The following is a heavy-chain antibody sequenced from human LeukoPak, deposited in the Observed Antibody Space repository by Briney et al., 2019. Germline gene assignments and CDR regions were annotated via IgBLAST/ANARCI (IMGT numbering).Heavy chain of an antibody. Sequence: SETLSFTCIVSGAYVTTYSWNWIRQSPGKGLEWIGYFALSGATSYSSSLKSRVTISRDTSKNQLSLKVTSVTAADTAVYFCARHPGSHCTTATCYTGGVFDYWGQGALVTVSS. J-gene: IGHJ4*02. CDR3: ARHPGSHCTTATCYTGGVFDY. CDR2: FALSGAT. CDR1: GAYVTTYS. D-gene: IGHD2-2*01. V-gene: IGHV4-59*08.